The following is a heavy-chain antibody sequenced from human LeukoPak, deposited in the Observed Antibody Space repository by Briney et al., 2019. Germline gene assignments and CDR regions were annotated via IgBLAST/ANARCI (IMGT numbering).Heavy chain of an antibody. CDR2: IYYTGST. J-gene: IGHJ5*02. V-gene: IGHV4-30-4*07. CDR3: ARGGDSSGYEGRFDP. D-gene: IGHD3-22*01. CDR1: GGSISRSGYS. Sequence: SQTLSLTCAVSGGSISRSGYSWSWIRQPPGKGLDWIAYIYYTGSTYYNPSLKSRVTISLDTSKNQFSLKLASVTAADTAVYYCARGGDSSGYEGRFDPWGQGTLVTVSS.